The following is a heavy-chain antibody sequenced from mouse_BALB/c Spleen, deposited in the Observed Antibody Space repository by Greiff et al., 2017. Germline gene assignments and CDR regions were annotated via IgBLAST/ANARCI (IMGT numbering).Heavy chain of an antibody. V-gene: IGHV5-6-3*01. Sequence: EVQRVESGGGLVQPGGSLKLSCAASGFTFSSYGMSWVRQTPDKRLELVATINSNGGSTYYPDSVKGRFTISRDNAKNTLYLQMSSLKSEDTAMYYCARGTSWFAYWGQGTLVTVSA. J-gene: IGHJ3*01. CDR1: GFTFSSYG. CDR3: ARGTSWFAY. CDR2: INSNGGST.